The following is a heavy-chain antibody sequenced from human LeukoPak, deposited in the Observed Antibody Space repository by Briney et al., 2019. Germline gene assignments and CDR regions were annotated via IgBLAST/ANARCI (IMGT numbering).Heavy chain of an antibody. V-gene: IGHV4-34*01. J-gene: IGHJ4*02. D-gene: IGHD3-3*01. Sequence: SETLSLTCAVYGGSFSGYYWSWIRQPPGKGLEWIGEINHSGSTNCNPSLKSRVTISVDTSKNQFSLKLSSVTAADTAVYYCARVPSGDFWSGYWFDYWGQGTLVTVSS. CDR1: GGSFSGYY. CDR2: INHSGST. CDR3: ARVPSGDFWSGYWFDY.